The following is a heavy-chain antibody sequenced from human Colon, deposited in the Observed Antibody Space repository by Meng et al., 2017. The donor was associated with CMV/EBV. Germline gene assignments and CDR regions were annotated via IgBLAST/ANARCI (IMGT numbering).Heavy chain of an antibody. V-gene: IGHV1-46*01. CDR1: GYTFRNYE. CDR2: INPADGST. Sequence: ASVKVSCKASGYTFRNYEMHWVRRAPGQGLEWVGMINPADGSTTYAQSFQGRVTMTRDTSTSIAYMELRSLRSDDSAVYYCVRSLDDASGQFRDYWGQGTPVTVSS. CDR3: VRSLDDASGQFRDY. J-gene: IGHJ4*02. D-gene: IGHD3-3*01.